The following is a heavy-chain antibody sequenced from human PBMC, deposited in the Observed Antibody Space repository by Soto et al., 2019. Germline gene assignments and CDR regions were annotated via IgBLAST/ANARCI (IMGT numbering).Heavy chain of an antibody. V-gene: IGHV3-15*01. CDR1: GFTFSNAW. J-gene: IGHJ6*03. D-gene: IGHD6-13*01. CDR3: TTSPSAYSSSWYFSWRYYYYYMDV. Sequence: EVQLVESGGGLVKPGGSLRLSCAASGFTFSNAWMSWVRQAPGKGLEWVGRIKSKTDGGTTDYAAPVKGRFTISRDDSKNTLYLQMNSLKTEDTAVYYCTTSPSAYSSSWYFSWRYYYYYMDVWGKGTTVTVSS. CDR2: IKSKTDGGTT.